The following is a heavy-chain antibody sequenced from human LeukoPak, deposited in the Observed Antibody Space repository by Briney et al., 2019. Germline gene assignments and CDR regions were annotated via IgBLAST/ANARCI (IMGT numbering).Heavy chain of an antibody. D-gene: IGHD6-19*01. V-gene: IGHV4-39*02. CDR2: IYYSGST. J-gene: IGHJ4*02. CDR3: ARDGSGWYYFDY. CDR1: GGSISSSSYY. Sequence: SETLSLTCTVSGGSISSSSYYWGWIRQPPGKGLEWIGSIYYSGSTYYNPSLKSRVTISVDTSKNQFSLKLSSVTAADTAVYYCARDGSGWYYFDYWGQGTLVTVSS.